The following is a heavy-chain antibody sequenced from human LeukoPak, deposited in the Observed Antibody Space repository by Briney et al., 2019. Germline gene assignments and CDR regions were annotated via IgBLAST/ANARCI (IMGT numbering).Heavy chain of an antibody. D-gene: IGHD5-12*01. CDR3: ARDQGEYEDIVATFDY. CDR2: IYYSGST. CDR1: GGSISSSSYY. Sequence: SETLSLTCTVSGGSISSSSYYWGWIRQPPGKGLEWIGSIYYSGSTYYNPSLKSRVTISVDASKNQFSLKLSSVTAADTAVYYCARDQGEYEDIVATFDYWGQGTLVTVSS. V-gene: IGHV4-39*07. J-gene: IGHJ4*02.